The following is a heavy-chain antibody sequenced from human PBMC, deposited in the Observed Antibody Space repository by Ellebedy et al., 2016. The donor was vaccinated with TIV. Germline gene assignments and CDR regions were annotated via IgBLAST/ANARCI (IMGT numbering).Heavy chain of an antibody. V-gene: IGHV1-18*04. Sequence: AASVKVSCKASGFAYTNYGVIWVRQAPGQGLEWMGWISAFNDNTNYAQKFQCRVTMTTDTSSSTAYMELRSLRSDDTAVYYGARAGVVMVAASRNDYWGQGTLVTVSS. CDR2: ISAFNDNT. CDR3: ARAGVVMVAASRNDY. J-gene: IGHJ4*02. D-gene: IGHD2-15*01. CDR1: GFAYTNYG.